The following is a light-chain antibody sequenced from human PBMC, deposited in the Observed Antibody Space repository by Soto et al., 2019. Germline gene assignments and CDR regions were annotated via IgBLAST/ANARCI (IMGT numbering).Light chain of an antibody. CDR1: QSVSSSY. J-gene: IGKJ3*01. Sequence: EIVLTQSPGTLSLSPGERATLSCRASQSVSSSYLAWCQQKPGQAPRLLIYGASSRATGIPDRFSGSGSGTDFTLTISRLEPEDFAVHYCQQRSNWPGTFGPGTKVDIK. CDR2: GAS. CDR3: QQRSNWPGT. V-gene: IGKV3D-20*02.